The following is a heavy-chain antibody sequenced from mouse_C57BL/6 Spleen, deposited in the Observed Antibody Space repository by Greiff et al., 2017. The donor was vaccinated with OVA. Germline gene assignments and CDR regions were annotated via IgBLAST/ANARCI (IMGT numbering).Heavy chain of an antibody. CDR3: ARVDYGSGNYFDY. J-gene: IGHJ2*01. CDR1: GFTFSSYA. V-gene: IGHV5-4*01. D-gene: IGHD1-1*01. Sequence: EVQRVESGGGLVKPGGSLKLSCAASGFTFSSYAMSWVRQTPEKRLEWVATISDGGSYTYYPDNVKGRFTISRDNAKNNLYLQMSHLKSEDTAMYYCARVDYGSGNYFDYWGQGTTLTVSS. CDR2: ISDGGSYT.